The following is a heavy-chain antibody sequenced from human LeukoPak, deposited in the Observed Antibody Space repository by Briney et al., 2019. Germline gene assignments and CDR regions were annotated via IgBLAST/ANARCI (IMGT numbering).Heavy chain of an antibody. CDR3: AKGGSAVAGYFDY. Sequence: GGSLRLSCAASGFSFSSYNMNWVRQAPGKGLEWVAVISYDGSNKYYADSVKGRFTISRDNSKNTLYLQMNSLRAEDTAVYYCAKGGSAVAGYFDYWGQGTLVTVSS. J-gene: IGHJ4*02. D-gene: IGHD6-19*01. CDR2: ISYDGSNK. V-gene: IGHV3-30*18. CDR1: GFSFSSYN.